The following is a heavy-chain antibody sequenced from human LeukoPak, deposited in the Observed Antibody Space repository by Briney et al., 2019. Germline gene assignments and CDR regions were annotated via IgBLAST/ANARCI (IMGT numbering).Heavy chain of an antibody. CDR2: IYHSGST. J-gene: IGHJ4*01. V-gene: IGHV4-38-2*02. CDR1: GYSISSGYY. Sequence: SETLSLTCTVSGYSISSGYYWGWIRQPPGKGLEWIGSIYHSGSTYYNPSLKSRVTISVDTSKNQFSLKLSSVTAADTAMYYCARGWTLKTPLGRVAGTSSRRGRYFDFWGQGTLVTVSS. CDR3: ARGWTLKTPLGRVAGTSSRRGRYFDF. D-gene: IGHD6-19*01.